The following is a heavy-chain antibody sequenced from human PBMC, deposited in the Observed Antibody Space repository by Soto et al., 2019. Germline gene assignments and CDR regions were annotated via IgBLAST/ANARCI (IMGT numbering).Heavy chain of an antibody. J-gene: IGHJ4*02. D-gene: IGHD3-10*01. CDR1: GFTFSSYA. CDR2: ISYDGSNK. Sequence: GGSLRLSCAASGFTFSSYAMHWVRQAPGKGLEWVAVISYDGSNKYYADSVKGQFTISRDNSKNTLYLQMNSLRAEDTAVYYCARAPLLWFGELLLYFDYWGQGTLVTVSS. V-gene: IGHV3-30-3*01. CDR3: ARAPLLWFGELLLYFDY.